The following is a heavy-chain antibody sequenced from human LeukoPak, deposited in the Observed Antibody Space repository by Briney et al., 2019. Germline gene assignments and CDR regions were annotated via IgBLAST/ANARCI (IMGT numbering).Heavy chain of an antibody. D-gene: IGHD2/OR15-2a*01. J-gene: IGHJ6*02. CDR3: ARGARLLPYYYYYGMDV. CDR2: IYYSGST. CDR1: GDSITSYY. V-gene: IGHV4-59*08. Sequence: SETLSLTCTVSGDSITSYYWSWIRQPPGKGLEWIGYIYYSGSTNYNPSLKSRVTISVDTSKNQFSLILSSVTAADTAVYYCARGARLLPYYYYYGMDVWGQGTTVTVSS.